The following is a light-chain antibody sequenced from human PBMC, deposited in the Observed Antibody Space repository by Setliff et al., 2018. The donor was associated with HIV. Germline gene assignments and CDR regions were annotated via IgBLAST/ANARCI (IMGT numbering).Light chain of an antibody. CDR2: YDY. J-gene: IGLJ2*01. CDR3: QVWDSSSDHPVV. Sequence: SYELTQPPSVSVAPGKTARITCGGHNIGSKSVHWYQQKPGQAPVLVIYYDYDRASGIPERFSGPNSGNTATLTISRVEDGDEADYYCQVWDSSSDHPVVFGGGTKVTV. CDR1: NIGSKS. V-gene: IGLV3-21*04.